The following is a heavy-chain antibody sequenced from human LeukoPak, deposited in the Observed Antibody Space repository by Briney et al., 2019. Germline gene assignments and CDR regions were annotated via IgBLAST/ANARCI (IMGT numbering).Heavy chain of an antibody. CDR2: IYYSGST. V-gene: IGHV4-59*01. J-gene: IGHJ5*02. Sequence: PSETLSLTCTVSGGSISSYYWSWIRQPPGKGLEWIGYIYYSGSTNYNPSLKSRVTMSVDTSKNQFSLKLRSVTAADTAVYYCARGGNPAWFDPWGQGTLVTVSS. CDR3: ARGGNPAWFDP. D-gene: IGHD1-14*01. CDR1: GGSISSYY.